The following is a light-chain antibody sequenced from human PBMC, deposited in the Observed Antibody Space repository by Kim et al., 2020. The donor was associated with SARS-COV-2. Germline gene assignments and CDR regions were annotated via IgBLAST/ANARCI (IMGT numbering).Light chain of an antibody. V-gene: IGKV1-5*01. CDR1: QFISTW. J-gene: IGKJ2*01. Sequence: DIQMTQSPSTLSASVGDRVTITCRASQFISTWLAWYQQKPGKAPNLLIYDASSLESGVPSRFSGSGSGTEFTLTINSLQPDDFATYYCQQYHIYPYIFGQGTKLEI. CDR2: DAS. CDR3: QQYHIYPYI.